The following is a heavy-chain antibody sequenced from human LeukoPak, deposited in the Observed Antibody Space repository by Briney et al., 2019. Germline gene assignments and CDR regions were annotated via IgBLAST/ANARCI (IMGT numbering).Heavy chain of an antibody. V-gene: IGHV1-2*02. CDR3: ARAGVGASRAFDI. CDR2: INPNSGGT. Sequence: ASVKVSCKASGYTFTGYYMHWVRQAPGQGLEWMGWINPNSGGTNYAQKFQGRVTMTRDTSISTAYMELSRLRFDDTAVYYCARAGVGASRAFDIWGQGTMVTVSS. CDR1: GYTFTGYY. D-gene: IGHD1-26*01. J-gene: IGHJ3*02.